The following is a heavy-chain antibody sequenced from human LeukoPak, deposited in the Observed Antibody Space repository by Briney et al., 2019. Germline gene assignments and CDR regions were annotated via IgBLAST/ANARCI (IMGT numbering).Heavy chain of an antibody. CDR1: GYSFTSYW. J-gene: IGHJ4*02. CDR2: IYPGDSDT. D-gene: IGHD3-10*01. CDR3: ARHYYYGSGSYPYYFDY. V-gene: IGHV5-51*01. Sequence: ESLKISCKGSGYSFTSYWIGWVRQMPGKGLEWMGIIYPGDSDTRYSPSFQGQVTISADKSISTAYLQWSSLKASDTAMYYCARHYYYGSGSYPYYFDYWGQGTLVTVSS.